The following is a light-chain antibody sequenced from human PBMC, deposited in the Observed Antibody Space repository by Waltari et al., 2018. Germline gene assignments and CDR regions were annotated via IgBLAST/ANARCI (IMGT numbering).Light chain of an antibody. CDR1: SSDVGAYDY. CDR3: SSYAGSNNLV. V-gene: IGLV2-8*01. Sequence: QSVLTQPPSASGSPGQSVTISCTGTSSDVGAYDYVSWYQHHPGKAPKLLISEVSKRPSGVPDRFSGSRAGNTASLTVSGLQAEDEADYYCSSYAGSNNLVFGGGTKLTVL. CDR2: EVS. J-gene: IGLJ2*01.